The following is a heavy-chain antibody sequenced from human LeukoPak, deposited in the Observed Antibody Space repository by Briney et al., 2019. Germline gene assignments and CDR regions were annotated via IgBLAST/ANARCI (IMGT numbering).Heavy chain of an antibody. Sequence: PSETLSLTCTVSGGSISSYYWSWIRQPPGKGPEWIGYIYYSGSTNYNPSLKSRVTISVDTSKNQFSLKLSSVTAADTAVYYCARSPIQLWFDPWGQGTLVTVSS. CDR2: IYYSGST. CDR1: GGSISSYY. J-gene: IGHJ5*02. CDR3: ARSPIQLWFDP. D-gene: IGHD5-18*01. V-gene: IGHV4-59*01.